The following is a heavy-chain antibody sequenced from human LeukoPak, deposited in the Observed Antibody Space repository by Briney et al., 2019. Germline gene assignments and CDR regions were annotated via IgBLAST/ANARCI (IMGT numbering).Heavy chain of an antibody. CDR2: IRYDGSNK. CDR1: GFTFSSYG. V-gene: IGHV3-30*02. D-gene: IGHD3-3*01. CDR3: AKDRTIFGVVNWFDP. Sequence: GGSLRLSCAASGFTFSSYGMHWVRQAPGKGLEWVAFIRYDGSNKYYADSVKGRFTISRDNSKNTLYLQMNSLRAEDTAVYYCAKDRTIFGVVNWFDPWGQGTLVTVS. J-gene: IGHJ5*02.